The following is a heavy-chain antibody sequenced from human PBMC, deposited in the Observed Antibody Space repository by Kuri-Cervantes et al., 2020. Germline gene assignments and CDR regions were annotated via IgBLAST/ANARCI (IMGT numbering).Heavy chain of an antibody. CDR2: ISAYNGNT. D-gene: IGHD6-19*01. J-gene: IGHJ4*02. V-gene: IGHV1-18*04. CDR3: ARAGIAVAGRGTFDY. Sequence: GESLKISCKASGYTFTGYYMHWVRQAPGQGLEWMGWISAYNGNTNYAQKLQGRVTMTTDASTSTAYMELRSLRSDDTAVYYCARAGIAVAGRGTFDYWGQGTLVTVSS. CDR1: GYTFTGYY.